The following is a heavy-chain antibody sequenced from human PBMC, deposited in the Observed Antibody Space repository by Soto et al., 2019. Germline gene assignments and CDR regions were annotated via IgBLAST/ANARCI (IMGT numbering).Heavy chain of an antibody. Sequence: PSETLSLTCTVSGCSVSSGSYYWSWIRQPPGKGLEWIGYIYYSGSTNYNPSLKSRVTISVDTSKNQFSLKLSSVTAADTAVYYCARDPNPEDGYSYFDYWGQGTLVTVSS. CDR2: IYYSGST. V-gene: IGHV4-61*01. CDR1: GCSVSSGSYY. CDR3: ARDPNPEDGYSYFDY. D-gene: IGHD4-4*01. J-gene: IGHJ4*02.